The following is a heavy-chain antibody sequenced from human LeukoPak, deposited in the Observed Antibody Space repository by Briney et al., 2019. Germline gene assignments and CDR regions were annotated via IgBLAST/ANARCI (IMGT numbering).Heavy chain of an antibody. Sequence: PGESLKISCKGSGYSFTSYWIGWVRQMPGKGLEWMGIIYPGDSDTTYSPSFQGQVTISADKSISTAYLQWSSLKASDTAMYYCARRDGYCSSTSCYADYYYGMDVWGQGTRSPSP. CDR3: ARRDGYCSSTSCYADYYYGMDV. V-gene: IGHV5-51*01. J-gene: IGHJ6*02. CDR2: IYPGDSDT. D-gene: IGHD2-2*01. CDR1: GYSFTSYW.